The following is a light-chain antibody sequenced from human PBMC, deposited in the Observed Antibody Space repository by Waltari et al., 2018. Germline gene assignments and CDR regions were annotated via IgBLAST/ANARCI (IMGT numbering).Light chain of an antibody. CDR2: GIS. V-gene: IGKV3-20*01. CDR3: QQFGGSPKYT. CDR1: QIISNNY. J-gene: IGKJ2*01. Sequence: DIVLTQSPGTLSLSPGERAPLSCRASQIISNNYLAWYQAKPGQAPRLLIYGISHRATGIPDRFSGGGSGTDFTLTISRLEPEDFAVYYCQQFGGSPKYTFGQGTKLEIK.